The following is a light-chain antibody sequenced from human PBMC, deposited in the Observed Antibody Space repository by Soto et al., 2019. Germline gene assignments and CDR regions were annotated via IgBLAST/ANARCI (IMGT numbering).Light chain of an antibody. CDR1: QSISSW. Sequence: DNQMTQAPSSLSASGGERVTITCRASQSISSWLAWYQQKPGKAPKLLIYDASSLESGVPSRFSGSGSGTEFTITIRSLQPDDFAIYFCHTRGFGEGTRLEI. J-gene: IGKJ5*01. CDR3: HTRG. CDR2: DAS. V-gene: IGKV1-5*01.